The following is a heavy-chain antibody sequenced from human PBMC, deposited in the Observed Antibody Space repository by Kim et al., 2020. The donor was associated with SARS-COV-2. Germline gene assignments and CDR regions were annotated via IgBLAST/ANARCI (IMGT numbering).Heavy chain of an antibody. CDR2: ISGSTSYI. D-gene: IGHD3-3*01. V-gene: IGHV3-21*01. Sequence: GGSLRLSCAASGFTFSSYNMNWVRQAPGKGLEWVSCISGSTSYIYYTDSVKGRFTISRDNAKNSLYLQMNSLRAEDTAVYYCARDFMTIFGVLHVSGGYYGMEVWGQGTTVTVSS. CDR3: ARDFMTIFGVLHVSGGYYGMEV. CDR1: GFTFSSYN. J-gene: IGHJ6*02.